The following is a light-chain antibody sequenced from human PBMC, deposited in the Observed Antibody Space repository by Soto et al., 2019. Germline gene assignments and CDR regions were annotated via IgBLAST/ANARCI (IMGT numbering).Light chain of an antibody. CDR3: HQYKSYPWT. Sequence: DIQMTQSPSTLSASVGDRVTITCRASQSISSWPPQYTQQPGKAPNLLIYDASSLESGVRSRFTGSGSGQEFTLTLSRLQPDDFATYYCHQYKSYPWTFGQGTKV. CDR1: QSISSW. CDR2: DAS. V-gene: IGKV1-5*01. J-gene: IGKJ1*01.